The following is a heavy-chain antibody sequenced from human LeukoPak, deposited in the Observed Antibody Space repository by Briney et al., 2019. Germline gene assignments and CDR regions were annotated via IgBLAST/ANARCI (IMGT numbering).Heavy chain of an antibody. CDR3: TRSAGYSSGWYHDY. Sequence: GGSLRFSCTASGFTFGDYAMSWVRQAPGKGLEWVGFIRSKAYGGTTEYAASVKGRFTISRDDSKSIAYLQMNSLETEDTAVYYCTRSAGYSSGWYHDYWGQGTLVTVSS. CDR1: GFTFGDYA. J-gene: IGHJ4*02. D-gene: IGHD6-19*01. CDR2: IRSKAYGGTT. V-gene: IGHV3-49*04.